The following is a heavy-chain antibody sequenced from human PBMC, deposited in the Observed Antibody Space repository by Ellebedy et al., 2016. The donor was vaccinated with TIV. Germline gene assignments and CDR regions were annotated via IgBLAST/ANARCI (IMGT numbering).Heavy chain of an antibody. D-gene: IGHD2-15*01. Sequence: GESLKISCAASGLTFENYAMVWVRQVPGKGLEWVSLITGDGDSTYYADSVKGRFTISRDNNKNVLHLQMNSLRAEDTALYYCAGCNFQDRICSGNDCSYSYYGMDVWGQGTTVTVSS. CDR3: AGCNFQDRICSGNDCSYSYYGMDV. CDR2: ITGDGDST. CDR1: GLTFENYA. J-gene: IGHJ6*02. V-gene: IGHV3-43D*03.